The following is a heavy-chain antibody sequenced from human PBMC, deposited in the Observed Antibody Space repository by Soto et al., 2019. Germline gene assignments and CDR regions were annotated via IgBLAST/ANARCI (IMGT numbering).Heavy chain of an antibody. V-gene: IGHV1-46*01. D-gene: IGHD4-17*01. CDR1: GYTFTSYY. J-gene: IGHJ4*02. Sequence: ASVKVSCKASGYTFTSYYMHWVRQAPGQGLEWMGIINPSGGSTSYAQKFQGRVTMTTDTSTSTAYMELRSLRSDDTAVYYCARDGRDYGDYYYWGQGTLVTVSS. CDR3: ARDGRDYGDYYY. CDR2: INPSGGST.